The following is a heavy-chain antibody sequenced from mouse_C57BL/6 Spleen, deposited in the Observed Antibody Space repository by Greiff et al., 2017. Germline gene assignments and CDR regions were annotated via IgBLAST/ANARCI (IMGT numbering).Heavy chain of an antibody. V-gene: IGHV7-3*01. CDR3: ARYEGSFFDY. Sequence: EVQVVESGGGLVQPGGSLSLSCAASGFTFTDYYMSWVRQPPGKALEWLGFIRNKANGYTTEYSASVKGRFTISRDNSQSILYLQMNALRAEDSATYYCARYEGSFFDYWGQGTTLTVSS. CDR1: GFTFTDYY. J-gene: IGHJ2*01. D-gene: IGHD1-1*01. CDR2: IRNKANGYTT.